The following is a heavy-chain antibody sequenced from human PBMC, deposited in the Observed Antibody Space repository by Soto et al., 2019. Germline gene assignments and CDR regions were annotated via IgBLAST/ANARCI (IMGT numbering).Heavy chain of an antibody. V-gene: IGHV5-10-1*01. J-gene: IGHJ4*02. D-gene: IGHD3-22*01. CDR2: IDPSDSQT. Sequence: GESLKISCKGSGYSFAGYWITWVRQKPGKGLEWMGRIDPSDSQTYYSPSFRGHVTISVTKSITTVFLQWSSLRASDTAMYYCARQIYDSDTGPNFQYYFDSWGQGPPVTVSS. CDR3: ARQIYDSDTGPNFQYYFDS. CDR1: GYSFAGYW.